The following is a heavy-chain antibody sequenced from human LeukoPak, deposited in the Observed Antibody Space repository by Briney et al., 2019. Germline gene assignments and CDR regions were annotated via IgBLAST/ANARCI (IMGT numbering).Heavy chain of an antibody. D-gene: IGHD1-14*01. CDR3: AKSGLTRFDY. CDR2: IKEDGSEK. V-gene: IGHV3-7*03. J-gene: IGHJ4*02. Sequence: GGSLRLSCAASGFTFSNYWMTWVRQAPGKGLEWVANIKEDGSEKYYVYSVNGRFTISIDNAKNSLYMKMNSLRAEDTDVYYCAKSGLTRFDYWGQGTLVTVSS. CDR1: GFTFSNYW.